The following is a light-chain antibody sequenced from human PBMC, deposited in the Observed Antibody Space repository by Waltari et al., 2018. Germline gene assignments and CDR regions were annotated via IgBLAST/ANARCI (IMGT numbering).Light chain of an antibody. CDR3: AAWDDGLNGWV. Sequence: QSVLTQPPSACGSPGQRVTISFSGSTANIGSNTVNWYQQIPGTAPKLLIYTNSQRPSGVPDRFSGSKSGTSGFLAISGLQSEDEADYYCAAWDDGLNGWVFGGRTRVSVL. CDR1: TANIGSNT. J-gene: IGLJ3*02. CDR2: TNS. V-gene: IGLV1-44*01.